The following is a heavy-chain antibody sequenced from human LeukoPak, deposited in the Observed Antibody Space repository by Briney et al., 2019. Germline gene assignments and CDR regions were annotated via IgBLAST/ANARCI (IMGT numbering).Heavy chain of an antibody. J-gene: IGHJ4*02. Sequence: SETLSLTCTVSGYSISSGYFWGWMRQPPGKGLEWIGSIYQSETAHYNPSLKSRVTISVDTSKNQFSLKLRSVMAAGTAVYYCARAYCVGDCTVLRIYFDNWGQGTLVTVSS. CDR3: ARAYCVGDCTVLRIYFDN. D-gene: IGHD2-21*02. V-gene: IGHV4-38-2*02. CDR2: IYQSETA. CDR1: GYSISSGYF.